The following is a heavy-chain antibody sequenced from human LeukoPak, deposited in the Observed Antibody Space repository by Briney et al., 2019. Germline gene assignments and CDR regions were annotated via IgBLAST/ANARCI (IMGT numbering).Heavy chain of an antibody. J-gene: IGHJ5*02. CDR2: INAGNANT. V-gene: IGHV1-3*01. CDR1: EYTFTSYA. Sequence: GASVKVSCKASEYTFTSYAMHWVRQAPGQRLEWMGWINAGNANTKYSQKFQGRITITRDTSASTAYMELSSQRSEDTAVYYCARGPHITMVRGPVGNWFDPWGQGTLVTVSS. D-gene: IGHD3-10*01. CDR3: ARGPHITMVRGPVGNWFDP.